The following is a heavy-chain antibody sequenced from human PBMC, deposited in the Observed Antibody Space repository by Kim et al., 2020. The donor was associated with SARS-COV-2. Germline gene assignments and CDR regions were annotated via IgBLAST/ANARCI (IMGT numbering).Heavy chain of an antibody. V-gene: IGHV3-7*01. Sequence: GGSLRLSCAASGFIFSNYNMPWIRQAPGKGLEWVTNISQNGGAHYYVDSVKGRFTISIDNTKNSLYLQMNSLRVEDTALYYCARESFVERPTPIDDA. CDR3: ARESFVERPTPIDDA. J-gene: IGHJ3*01. CDR2: ISQNGGAH. CDR1: GFIFSNYN. D-gene: IGHD1-1*01.